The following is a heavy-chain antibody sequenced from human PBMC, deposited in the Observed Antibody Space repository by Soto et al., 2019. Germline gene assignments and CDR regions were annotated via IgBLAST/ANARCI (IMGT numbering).Heavy chain of an antibody. D-gene: IGHD2-15*01. J-gene: IGHJ5*02. CDR2: IWYDGSNK. V-gene: IGHV3-33*06. Sequence: GGSLRLSCAASGFTFSSYGMHWVRQAPGKGLEWVAVIWYDGSNKYYADSVKGRFTISRDNPKNTLYLQMNNLRAEDTAMFYCAKDRGLYCSGGICYPPSWFDPWGQGTQVTVSS. CDR3: AKDRGLYCSGGICYPPSWFDP. CDR1: GFTFSSYG.